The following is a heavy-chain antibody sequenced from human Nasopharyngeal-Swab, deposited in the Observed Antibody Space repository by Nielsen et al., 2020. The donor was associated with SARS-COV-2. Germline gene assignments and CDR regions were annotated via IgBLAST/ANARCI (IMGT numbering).Heavy chain of an antibody. V-gene: IGHV3-23*01. CDR2: ISGSGGGT. D-gene: IGHD6-13*01. J-gene: IGHJ6*02. CDR3: AKLALQQRVQVDYYGMDV. CDR1: GFTFSSYA. Sequence: GESLKISCAASGFTFSSYAMSWVRQAPGKGLEWVSAISGSGGGTYYADSVKGRFTISRDNSKNTLYLQMNSLRAEDTAVYYCAKLALQQRVQVDYYGMDVWGQGTTVTVSS.